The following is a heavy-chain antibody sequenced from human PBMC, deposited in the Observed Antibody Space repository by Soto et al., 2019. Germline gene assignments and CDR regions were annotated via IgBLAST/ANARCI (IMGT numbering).Heavy chain of an antibody. D-gene: IGHD3-16*01. Sequence: EVQLVESGGGLVQPGGSLRLSCAASGFTFSTYWMSWVRQAPGTGLEWVANIKEDGSEKYYVDSVKGRFTISRDNANNSLCLQTNSLGAEDTAVYYCVRVGRLGGYWGQGTLVTVSS. J-gene: IGHJ4*02. CDR3: VRVGRLGGY. CDR1: GFTFSTYW. V-gene: IGHV3-7*03. CDR2: IKEDGSEK.